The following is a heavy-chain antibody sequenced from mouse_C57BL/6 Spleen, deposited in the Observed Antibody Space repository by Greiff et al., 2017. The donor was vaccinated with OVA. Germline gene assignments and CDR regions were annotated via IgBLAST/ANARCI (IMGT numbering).Heavy chain of an antibody. Sequence: VQLQQSGAELVRPGASVKLSCKASGYTFTDYYINWVKQRPGQGLEWIARIYPGSGNTYYNEKFKGKATLTAEKSSSTAYMQLSSLTSEDSAVYFCARGVGAYWGQGTLVTVSA. CDR2: IYPGSGNT. V-gene: IGHV1-76*01. CDR1: GYTFTDYY. J-gene: IGHJ3*01. D-gene: IGHD1-1*01. CDR3: ARGVGAY.